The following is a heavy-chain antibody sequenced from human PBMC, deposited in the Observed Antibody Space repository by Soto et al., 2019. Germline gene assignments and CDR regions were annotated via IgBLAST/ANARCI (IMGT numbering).Heavy chain of an antibody. V-gene: IGHV1-69*01. Sequence: QVQLVQSGAEVKKPGSSVKVSCKASGGTFSSYAISWVRQAPGQGLDCMGGIIPISDTTNYAQKFQGRVTITADESTSTAYMELSSLRSEDTAVYYCARSQGSSTSLEIYYYYYYGMDVWGQGTTVTVSS. J-gene: IGHJ6*02. CDR2: IIPISDTT. CDR1: GGTFSSYA. D-gene: IGHD2-2*01. CDR3: ARSQGSSTSLEIYYYYYYGMDV.